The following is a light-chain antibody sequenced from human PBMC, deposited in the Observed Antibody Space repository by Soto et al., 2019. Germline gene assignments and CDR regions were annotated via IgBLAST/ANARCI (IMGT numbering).Light chain of an antibody. J-gene: IGLJ1*01. CDR1: SSNIGAGYD. CDR3: QSYDSSLSGFYV. V-gene: IGLV1-40*01. Sequence: QLVLTQPPSVSGAPGQRVTISCTGSSSNIGAGYDVHWYQQLPGTAPKLLIYGNSNRPSGVPDRFSGSKSGASASLAITGLQAEDAADYFCQSYDSSLSGFYVFGTGTKVTVL. CDR2: GNS.